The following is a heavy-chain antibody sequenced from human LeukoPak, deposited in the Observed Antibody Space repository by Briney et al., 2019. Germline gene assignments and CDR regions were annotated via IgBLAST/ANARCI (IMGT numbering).Heavy chain of an antibody. CDR2: INWNGGST. Sequence: PGGSLRLSCAASGFTFSSYAMSWVRHAPGKGLEWVSGINWNGGSTTYADSVRGRFTISRDNAKNSLYLQMSSLRAEDTALYYCVRETPIAVAGTIYFYFYMDVWGKGTTVTVSS. D-gene: IGHD6-19*01. J-gene: IGHJ6*03. CDR3: VRETPIAVAGTIYFYFYMDV. V-gene: IGHV3-20*04. CDR1: GFTFSSYA.